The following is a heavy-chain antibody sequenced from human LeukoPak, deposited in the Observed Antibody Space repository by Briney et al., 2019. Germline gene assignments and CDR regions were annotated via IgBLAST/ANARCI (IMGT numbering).Heavy chain of an antibody. V-gene: IGHV4-38-2*02. Sequence: SETLSLTCTVSGYSISSGYYWGWIRQPPGKGLEWIGSMYHSGSTYYNPSLKSRVTISVDTSKNQFSLKLSSVTAADTAVYYCARDLRNWCDPWGQGTLVTVSS. CDR1: GYSISSGYY. J-gene: IGHJ5*02. CDR2: MYHSGST. CDR3: ARDLRNWCDP.